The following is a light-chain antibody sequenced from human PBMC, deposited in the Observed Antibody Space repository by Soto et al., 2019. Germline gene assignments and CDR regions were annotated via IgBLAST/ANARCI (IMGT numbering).Light chain of an antibody. J-gene: IGLJ3*02. V-gene: IGLV2-14*01. CDR2: DVS. CDR1: SSDVGGYNF. Sequence: QSVLTQPTSVSGSPGQSITISCTGTSSDVGGYNFVSWYQQHPGKAPKLMIYDVSNRPSGVSSRLSGSKSGNTASLTISGLQAEDEADYYCSSYTSTSTLVFGGGTKLTVL. CDR3: SSYTSTSTLV.